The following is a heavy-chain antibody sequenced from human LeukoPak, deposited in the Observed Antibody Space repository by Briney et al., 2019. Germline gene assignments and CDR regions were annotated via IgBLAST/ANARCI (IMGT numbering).Heavy chain of an antibody. V-gene: IGHV1-8*01. CDR1: GYTFNNYD. CDR2: MNPNSGNT. Sequence: ASVKVSCKASGYTFNNYDINWVRQATGQGLEWMGWMNPNSGNTGYAQKFQGRVTMTRNTSISTAYMELSSLRSEDTAVYYCARGRRFLTIYYYYMDVWGKGTTVTVSS. CDR3: ARGRRFLTIYYYYMDV. J-gene: IGHJ6*03. D-gene: IGHD3-3*01.